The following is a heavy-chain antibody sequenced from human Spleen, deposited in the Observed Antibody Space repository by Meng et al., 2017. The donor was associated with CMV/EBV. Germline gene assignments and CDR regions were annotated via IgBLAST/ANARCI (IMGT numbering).Heavy chain of an antibody. D-gene: IGHD5-12*01. Sequence: GESLKISCAASGFTFSDAWMSWVRQAPGKGLEWVSFIYSDGSTFYADSVKGRFTISRDNSKNTLYLQMNSLRPEDTAVYYCARDSGADMVATGDFDFWGQGTLVTVSS. V-gene: IGHV3-66*02. CDR2: IYSDGST. CDR3: ARDSGADMVATGDFDF. J-gene: IGHJ4*02. CDR1: GFTFSDAW.